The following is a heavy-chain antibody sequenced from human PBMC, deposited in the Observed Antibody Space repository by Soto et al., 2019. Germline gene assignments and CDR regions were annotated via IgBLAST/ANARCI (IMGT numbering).Heavy chain of an antibody. J-gene: IGHJ4*02. CDR2: IIPVFGTT. V-gene: IGHV1-69*01. CDR1: GGLFSSFA. Sequence: QEQLVQSGAEVKKPGSSVKVSCKDSGGLFSSFAISWVRQAPGQGLECMGGIIPVFGTTNYAQKFQGRVTSTADESTNTAYMELSSLTSDDTAMYYCARGGGPYVWFNEFWGQGTQVTVSS. CDR3: ARGGGPYVWFNEF. D-gene: IGHD3-16*01.